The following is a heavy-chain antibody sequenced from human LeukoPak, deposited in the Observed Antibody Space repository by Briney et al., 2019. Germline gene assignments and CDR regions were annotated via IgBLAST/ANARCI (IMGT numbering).Heavy chain of an antibody. CDR2: IYSGGST. CDR1: GFAVSSNY. CDR3: AREGYSSSWLH. D-gene: IGHD6-13*01. J-gene: IGHJ4*02. Sequence: GGSLRLSCAASGFAVSSNYMSWVRQAPGKGLKWVSVIYSGGSTYYADSVKGRFTISRDNSKNTLYLQMNSLRAEDTAVYYCAREGYSSSWLHWGQGTLVTVSS. V-gene: IGHV3-66*02.